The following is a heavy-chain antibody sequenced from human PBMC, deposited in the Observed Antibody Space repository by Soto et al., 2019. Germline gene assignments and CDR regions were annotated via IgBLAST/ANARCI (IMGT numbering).Heavy chain of an antibody. CDR3: ARGAGPPWFDP. V-gene: IGHV4-4*07. J-gene: IGHJ5*02. Sequence: SETLSLTCTVSGGSINTYFWSWIRQPAGKGLEWIGRISAITGTNYNPSLESRVTMSIDRSMNQISLELTSMTAADTAVYYCARGAGPPWFDPWGQGTLVTISS. CDR1: GGSINTYF. CDR2: ISAITGT.